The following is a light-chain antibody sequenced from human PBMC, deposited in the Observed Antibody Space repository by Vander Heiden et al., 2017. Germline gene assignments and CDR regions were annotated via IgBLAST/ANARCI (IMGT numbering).Light chain of an antibody. CDR1: SSDVGGYNY. CDR3: SSYTRRSTLV. Sequence: SALTQPAFVSAAPAQSISTSCTGTSSDVGGYNYVSWYQQHPGKAPKLMIYDVSNRPSGVSNRFSGSKSGNTAYLAISGLQAEDEADYYCSSYTRRSTLVFGGGNKLTVL. CDR2: DVS. V-gene: IGLV2-14*01. J-gene: IGLJ2*01.